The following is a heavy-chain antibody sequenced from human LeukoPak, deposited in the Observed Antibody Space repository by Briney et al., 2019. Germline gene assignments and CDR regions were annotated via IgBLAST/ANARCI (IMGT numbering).Heavy chain of an antibody. Sequence: ASVKVSCKASGDTFTSYGISWVRQAPGQGLEWMGWISAYNGNTNYAQKVQGRVTMTTDTPTSTAYMELRSLRSDDTAAYYCGRSLARKGGIAAVWVWFDPWGQGTLVTVSS. CDR1: GDTFTSYG. J-gene: IGHJ5*02. CDR3: GRSLARKGGIAAVWVWFDP. V-gene: IGHV1-18*01. CDR2: ISAYNGNT. D-gene: IGHD6-13*01.